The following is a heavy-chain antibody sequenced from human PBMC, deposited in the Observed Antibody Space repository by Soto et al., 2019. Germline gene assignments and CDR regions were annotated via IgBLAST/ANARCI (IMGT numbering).Heavy chain of an antibody. CDR1: RFTFNSYV. CDR2: ISSSGSTI. D-gene: IGHD6-13*01. J-gene: IGHJ6*02. Sequence: GSLRISCASSRFTFNSYVMNWVRQAPGKGLEWVSYISSSGSTIYYADSVKGRFTISRDNAKNSLYLQMNSLRAEDTAVYYCGPTPKDSSSWVRPLMAFWGQGTTV. V-gene: IGHV3-48*03. CDR3: GPTPKDSSSWVRPLMAF.